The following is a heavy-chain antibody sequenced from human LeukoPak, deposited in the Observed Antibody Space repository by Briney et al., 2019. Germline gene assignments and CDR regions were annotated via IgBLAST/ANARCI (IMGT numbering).Heavy chain of an antibody. D-gene: IGHD1-26*01. CDR2: ISWNSGSI. CDR3: AKDGGPPGGSRLYYFDY. CDR1: GFTFDDYA. V-gene: IGHV3-9*01. J-gene: IGHJ4*02. Sequence: PGGSLRLSCAASGFTFDDYAMHWVRQAPGKGLEWVSGISWNSGSIGYADSVKGRFTISRDNAKNSLYLQMNSLRAEDTALYYCAKDGGPPGGSRLYYFDYWGQGTLVTVSS.